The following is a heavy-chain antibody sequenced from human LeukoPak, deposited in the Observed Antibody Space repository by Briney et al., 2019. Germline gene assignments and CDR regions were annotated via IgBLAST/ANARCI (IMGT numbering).Heavy chain of an antibody. CDR3: ARGRASAFDV. V-gene: IGHV6-1*01. J-gene: IGHJ3*01. D-gene: IGHD6-25*01. CDR1: GDSFSTSGVA. CDR2: TYYTSKWST. Sequence: SQTLSLTCAISGDSFSTSGVAWNWVRQSPSRGLEWLGRTYYTSKWSTDYAVSVKSRIVVNPDTSKNQFSLQLNSVTSEDTAVYYCARGRASAFDVWGQGTMVTVSS.